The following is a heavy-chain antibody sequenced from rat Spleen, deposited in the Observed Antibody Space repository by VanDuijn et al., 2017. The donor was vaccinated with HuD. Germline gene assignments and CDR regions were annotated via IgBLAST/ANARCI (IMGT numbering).Heavy chain of an antibody. D-gene: IGHD4-3*01. Sequence: EVQLVESGGGLVQPGRSLKLSCVASGFTFNNYWMTWVRQAPGMGLEWIASISNARGITYYPDSVKGRFTISRDIANSTLYLRMNSLRSEDTATYYCARFGGLRNWFAYWGQGTLVTVSS. CDR3: ARFGGLRNWFAY. J-gene: IGHJ3*01. V-gene: IGHV5-31*01. CDR1: GFTFNNYW. CDR2: ISNARGIT.